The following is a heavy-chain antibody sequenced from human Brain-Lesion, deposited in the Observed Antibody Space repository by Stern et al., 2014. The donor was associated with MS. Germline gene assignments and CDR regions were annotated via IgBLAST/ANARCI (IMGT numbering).Heavy chain of an antibody. CDR1: GGSISSGSAY. CDR3: ASGYRIFDY. J-gene: IGHJ4*02. Sequence: QVQLVESGPGLVKPSQTLSLTCTVSGGSISSGSAYWSWIRQPVGKGLEWIGGIHPHGSAFYTPSLKSRGTISTATSINHISLELNSATAADTAIYYCASGYRIFDYWGQGILVTVSS. V-gene: IGHV4-61*02. CDR2: IHPHGSA. D-gene: IGHD5-18*01.